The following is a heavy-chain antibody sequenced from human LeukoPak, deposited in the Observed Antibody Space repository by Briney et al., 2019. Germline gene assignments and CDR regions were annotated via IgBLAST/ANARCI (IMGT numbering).Heavy chain of an antibody. CDR2: IYTSGST. CDR1: GGSISSYY. D-gene: IGHD3-10*01. CDR3: ARTRYYYNSRSYGAPYYFDY. J-gene: IGHJ4*02. Sequence: SETLSLTCTVSGGSISSYYWSWIRQPAGKGLEWIGRIYTSGSTNYNPSLKSRVTMSVDTSKNRFSLKLSSVTAADTAVYYCARTRYYYNSRSYGAPYYFDYWGQGTLVTVSS. V-gene: IGHV4-4*07.